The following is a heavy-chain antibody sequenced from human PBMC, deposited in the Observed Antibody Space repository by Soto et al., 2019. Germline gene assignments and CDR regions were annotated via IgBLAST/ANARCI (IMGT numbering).Heavy chain of an antibody. J-gene: IGHJ3*02. CDR2: IYYSGST. Sequence: SVTLSLSCSVGRGYISSYYLGLIRQPPGKGLEWIGYIYYSGSTNYNPSLKSRVTISVDTSKNQFSLKLSSVTAADTAVYYCAREGYYDSSGYDAFDIWGQGTTVTVSS. V-gene: IGHV4-59*01. CDR3: AREGYYDSSGYDAFDI. CDR1: RGYISSYY. D-gene: IGHD3-22*01.